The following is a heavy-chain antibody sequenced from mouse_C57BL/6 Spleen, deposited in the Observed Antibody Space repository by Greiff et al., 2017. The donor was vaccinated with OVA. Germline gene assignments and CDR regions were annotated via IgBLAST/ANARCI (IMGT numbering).Heavy chain of an antibody. CDR1: GYTFTSYW. Sequence: QVQLQQPGAVLVRPGTSVKLSCKASGYTFTSYWMHWVKQRPGQGLEWIGVIDPSDSYTNYNQKFKGKATLTVDTSSSTAYMQLSSLTSEDSAVYYCAGAGTSRGFAYWGQGTLVTVSA. D-gene: IGHD4-1*01. CDR2: IDPSDSYT. CDR3: AGAGTSRGFAY. V-gene: IGHV1-59*01. J-gene: IGHJ3*01.